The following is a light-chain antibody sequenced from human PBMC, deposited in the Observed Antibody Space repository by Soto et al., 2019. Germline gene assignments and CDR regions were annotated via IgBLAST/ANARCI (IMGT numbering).Light chain of an antibody. V-gene: IGLV7-46*01. J-gene: IGLJ2*01. CDR1: TGAVTSGHY. CDR2: DTS. CDR3: LLSYSGARQGV. Sequence: QAVVTQEPSLTVSPGGTVTLTCGSSTGAVTSGHYPYWFQQKPGQAPRTLIYDTSIKHSWTPPRFSGSLLGGKAALTLSGAQPEDEAEYYCLLSYSGARQGVFGGGTKLTVL.